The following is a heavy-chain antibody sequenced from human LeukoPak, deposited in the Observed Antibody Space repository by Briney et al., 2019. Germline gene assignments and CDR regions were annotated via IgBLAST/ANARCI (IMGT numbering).Heavy chain of an antibody. CDR1: GGSMNIYY. V-gene: IGHV4-59*08. CDR3: ASIDRGAYGYADY. D-gene: IGHD5-18*01. J-gene: IGHJ4*02. Sequence: SETLSLTCTVAGGSMNIYYWSWIRQPPGKGLEWIGLISYSGTTKYNPSLKSRLTISVDTSKSQFYLKVSSVTAADTAVYYCASIDRGAYGYADYWGQGTLVTVSS. CDR2: ISYSGTT.